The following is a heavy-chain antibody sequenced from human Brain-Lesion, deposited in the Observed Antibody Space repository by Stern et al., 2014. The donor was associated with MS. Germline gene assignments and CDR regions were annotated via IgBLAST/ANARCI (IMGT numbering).Heavy chain of an antibody. CDR3: ARHWGTDL. D-gene: IGHD7-27*01. Sequence: VQLVEPGAEVRKPGSSVKVSCKASGGLFRSDAINWVRQAPGQGLEWLGGIIPMTGEAHYAQKFLDRVTITADESTTTTYMDLNSLTSEDTALYYCARHWGTDLWGQGTLLTVSS. CDR1: GGLFRSDA. V-gene: IGHV1-69*01. J-gene: IGHJ5*02. CDR2: IIPMTGEA.